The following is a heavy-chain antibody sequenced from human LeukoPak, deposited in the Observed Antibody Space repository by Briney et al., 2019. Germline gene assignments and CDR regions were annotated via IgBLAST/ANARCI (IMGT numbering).Heavy chain of an antibody. CDR2: INPNSGGT. Sequence: GASVKVSCKASGYTFTGYYMHWVRQAPGQGLEWVGWINPNSGGTNYAQKFQGRVTMTRDTSISTAYMELSRLRSDDTAVYYCARIQPRIAAAFDYWGQGTLVTVSS. CDR3: ARIQPRIAAAFDY. V-gene: IGHV1-2*02. CDR1: GYTFTGYY. J-gene: IGHJ4*02. D-gene: IGHD6-13*01.